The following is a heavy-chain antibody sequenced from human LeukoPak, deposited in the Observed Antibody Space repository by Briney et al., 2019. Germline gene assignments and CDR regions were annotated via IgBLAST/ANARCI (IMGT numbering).Heavy chain of an antibody. V-gene: IGHV4-61*01. CDR3: ARTIVGLYYFDY. D-gene: IGHD1-26*01. J-gene: IGHJ4*02. Sequence: PSETLSFTCTVSGGSVSSGSYYWSWIRQPPGKGLEWIGYIYYSGSTNYNPSLKSRVTISVDTSKNQFSLKLSSVTAADTAVYYCARTIVGLYYFDYWGQGTRVTVSS. CDR1: GGSVSSGSYY. CDR2: IYYSGST.